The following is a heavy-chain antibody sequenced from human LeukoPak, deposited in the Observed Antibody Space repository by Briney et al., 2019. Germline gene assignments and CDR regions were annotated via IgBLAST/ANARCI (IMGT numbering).Heavy chain of an antibody. CDR3: AKDPLMYSSSSMGYYFDY. D-gene: IGHD6-6*01. Sequence: GGSLRLSCAASGFTFSSYGMHWVRQAPGKGLEWVAFIRYDGSNKYYADSVKGRFTISRDNSKNTLYLQMNSLRAEDTAMYYCAKDPLMYSSSSMGYYFDYWGQGTLVTVSS. J-gene: IGHJ4*02. CDR1: GFTFSSYG. CDR2: IRYDGSNK. V-gene: IGHV3-30*02.